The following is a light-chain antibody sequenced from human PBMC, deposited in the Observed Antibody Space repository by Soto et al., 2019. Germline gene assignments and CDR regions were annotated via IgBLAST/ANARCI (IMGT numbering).Light chain of an antibody. CDR2: YDD. Sequence: VLTQPPSVSEAPRQRVTISCSGSSSNIGNNAVNWYQQLQGKAPKLLIYYDDLLPSGVSDRFSGSKSGTSASLAISGLQSEDEADYYCAAWDDSLNGVVFGGGTKLTVL. CDR3: AAWDDSLNGVV. V-gene: IGLV1-36*01. CDR1: SSNIGNNA. J-gene: IGLJ2*01.